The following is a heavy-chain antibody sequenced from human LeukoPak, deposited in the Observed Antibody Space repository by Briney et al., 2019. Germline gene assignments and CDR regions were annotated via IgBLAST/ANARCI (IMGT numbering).Heavy chain of an antibody. V-gene: IGHV1-46*01. CDR1: GYTFTSYY. CDR3: ARVGLKWELPFDY. CDR2: INPSGGST. J-gene: IGHJ4*02. D-gene: IGHD1-26*01. Sequence: ASVKVSCRASGYTFTSYYMHWVRQAPGQGLEWMGIINPSGGSTSYAQKFQGRVTMTRDTSTSTVYMELSSLRSGDTAVYYCARVGLKWELPFDYWGQGTLVTVSS.